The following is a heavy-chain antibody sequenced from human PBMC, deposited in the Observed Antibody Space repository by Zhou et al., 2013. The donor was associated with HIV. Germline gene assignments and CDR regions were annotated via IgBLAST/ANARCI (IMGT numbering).Heavy chain of an antibody. CDR1: GGTFNRHL. CDR3: ARGPTEWQMRPPGIFYNYYMDV. CDR2: IIPIFGAA. Sequence: QVQLVQSGAEVKEPGSSVKVSCKASGGTFNRHLIGWIRQAPGQGLDWMGGIIPIFGAANYAQRFQGRVTITADESSGTAYMELSSLRSEDTAVYFCARGPTEWQMRPPGIFYNYYMDVWGRGTKVTVSS. V-gene: IGHV1-69*12. J-gene: IGHJ6*03. D-gene: IGHD3-10*01.